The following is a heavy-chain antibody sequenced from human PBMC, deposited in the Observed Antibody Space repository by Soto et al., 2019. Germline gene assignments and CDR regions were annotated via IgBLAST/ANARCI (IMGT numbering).Heavy chain of an antibody. D-gene: IGHD6-19*01. CDR1: GGSISSSNW. V-gene: IGHV4-4*02. J-gene: IGHJ6*02. CDR3: ARVLAVAGTAYYYYGMDV. Sequence: QVQLQESGPGLVKPSGTLSLTCAVSGGSISSSNWLSWVRQPPVKGLEWIGEIYHSGSTNYNPSLKSRVTISVDKSKNQFSLKLSSVTAADTAVYYCARVLAVAGTAYYYYGMDVWGQGTTVTVSS. CDR2: IYHSGST.